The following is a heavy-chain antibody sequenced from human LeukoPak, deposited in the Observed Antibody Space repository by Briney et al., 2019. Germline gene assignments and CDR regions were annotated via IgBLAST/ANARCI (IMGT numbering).Heavy chain of an antibody. J-gene: IGHJ3*02. Sequence: SETLSLTCAVSGGSISGSRYFWGWIRQPPGKGLEWIGSVYYSGSTYFNPSLKSRVTIFVDTSKNQFSLRLSSVTAADTAVYYCATSSSGSWSENAFDIWGQGTMVTVSS. V-gene: IGHV4-39*01. CDR1: GGSISGSRYF. CDR2: VYYSGST. D-gene: IGHD6-13*01. CDR3: ATSSSGSWSENAFDI.